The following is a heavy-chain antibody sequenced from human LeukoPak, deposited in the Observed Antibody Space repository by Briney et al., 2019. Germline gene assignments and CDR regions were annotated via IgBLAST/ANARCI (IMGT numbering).Heavy chain of an antibody. CDR1: GFIFSNYG. D-gene: IGHD4-17*01. V-gene: IGHV3-21*04. Sequence: PGGSLRLSCAASGFIFSNYGMSWVRQAPGKGLEWVSSISFSSTHIYYADSIQGRFTISRDNAENSLYLQMNSLRAEDTAVYYCAKIGTYGDYVGLYYFDYWGQGTLVTVSS. CDR2: ISFSSTHI. J-gene: IGHJ4*02. CDR3: AKIGTYGDYVGLYYFDY.